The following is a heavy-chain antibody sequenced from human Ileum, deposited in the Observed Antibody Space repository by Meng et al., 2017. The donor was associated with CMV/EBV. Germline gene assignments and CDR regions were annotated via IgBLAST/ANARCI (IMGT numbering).Heavy chain of an antibody. V-gene: IGHV4-34*01. CDR2: INHSGRT. D-gene: IGHD3-10*01. CDR1: DGSFSDYF. J-gene: IGHJ5*02. Sequence: YDGSFSDYFRAWIRQPPGKGLEWIGEINHSGRTYYNPSLKNRVTISVDTSKNRFSLKLSSVTAADTAVYYCARGQRITLVRGGRFDPWGQGTLVTVSS. CDR3: ARGQRITLVRGGRFDP.